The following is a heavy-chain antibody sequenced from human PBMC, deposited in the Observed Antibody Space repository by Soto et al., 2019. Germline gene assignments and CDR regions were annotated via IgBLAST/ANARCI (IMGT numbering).Heavy chain of an antibody. J-gene: IGHJ6*02. Sequence: GGSLRLSCAASGFTFSSYGMHWVRHAPGKGLEWVAVISYDGSNKYYADSVKGRFTISRDNSKNTLYLQMNSLRAEDTAVYYCAKEESYSSSWYYYYGMDVWGQGTTVTVSS. CDR2: ISYDGSNK. CDR1: GFTFSSYG. D-gene: IGHD6-13*01. V-gene: IGHV3-30*18. CDR3: AKEESYSSSWYYYYGMDV.